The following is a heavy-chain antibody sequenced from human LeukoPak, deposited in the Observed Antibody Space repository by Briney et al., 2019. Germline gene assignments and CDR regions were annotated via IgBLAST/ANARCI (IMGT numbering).Heavy chain of an antibody. Sequence: PSETLSLTCTVSGASITRFHWTWIRQPAGKGLEWIGLIYSSGSTIYNPSLQSRVAMSVDMTKNQLSLKLSSVTAADTAMYYCARKDGDYWGQGTLVTVSS. CDR2: IYSSGST. D-gene: IGHD6-6*01. J-gene: IGHJ4*02. CDR1: GASITRFH. CDR3: ARKDGDY. V-gene: IGHV4-4*07.